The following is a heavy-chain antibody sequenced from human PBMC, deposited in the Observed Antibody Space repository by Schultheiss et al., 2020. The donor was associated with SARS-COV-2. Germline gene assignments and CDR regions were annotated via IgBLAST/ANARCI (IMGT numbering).Heavy chain of an antibody. V-gene: IGHV4-59*01. Sequence: SETLSLTCAVYGGSFSGYYWSWIRQPPGKGLEWIGHLYYSGSTNYNPSLKSRVTMSVDTSKNQFSLKLSSVTAADTAVYYCARERAGVGATGIFFDYWGQGTLVTVSS. J-gene: IGHJ4*02. CDR1: GGSFSGYY. CDR3: ARERAGVGATGIFFDY. CDR2: LYYSGST. D-gene: IGHD1-26*01.